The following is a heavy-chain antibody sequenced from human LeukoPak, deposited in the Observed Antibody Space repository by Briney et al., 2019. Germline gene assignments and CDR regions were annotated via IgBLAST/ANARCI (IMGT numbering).Heavy chain of an antibody. CDR3: ARVPY. Sequence: GGSLRLSCAASGFTLTNYAMSWVRQAPGKGLEWVSTLSASGGNTYYADSVKGRFTISRDNSKNTLYLQMNSLRAEDTAVYYCARVPYWGPGSLVTVSS. J-gene: IGHJ4*01. CDR2: LSASGGNT. V-gene: IGHV3-23*01. CDR1: GFTLTNYA.